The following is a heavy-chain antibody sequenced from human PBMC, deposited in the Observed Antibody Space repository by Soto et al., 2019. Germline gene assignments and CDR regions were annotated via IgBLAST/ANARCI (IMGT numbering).Heavy chain of an antibody. CDR1: GGSISGYY. V-gene: IGHV4-59*01. CDR3: ARGSGGLDAFDI. J-gene: IGHJ3*02. CDR2: IYYSGST. Sequence: SETLSLTCTVSGGSISGYYWSWIRQPPGKGLEWIGCIYYSGSTNYNPSLKSRVTLSVDTSKNQFSLKLASLTAADTAVYYCARGSGGLDAFDIWGQGTMVTV.